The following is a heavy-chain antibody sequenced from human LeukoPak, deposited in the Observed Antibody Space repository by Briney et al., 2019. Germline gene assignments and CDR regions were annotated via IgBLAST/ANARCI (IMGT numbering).Heavy chain of an antibody. V-gene: IGHV3-30*02. Sequence: GGSLRLSCAASGFTFSSYAMHWVRQAPGKGLEWVAFIRYDGSNKYYADSVKGRFTISRDNSKNTLYLQMNSLRAEDTAVYYCAKDSGGSVPAASFDYWGQGTLVTVSS. CDR1: GFTFSSYA. J-gene: IGHJ4*02. D-gene: IGHD2-2*01. CDR2: IRYDGSNK. CDR3: AKDSGGSVPAASFDY.